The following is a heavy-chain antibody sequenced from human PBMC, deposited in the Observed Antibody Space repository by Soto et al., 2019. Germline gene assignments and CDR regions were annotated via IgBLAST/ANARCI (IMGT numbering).Heavy chain of an antibody. Sequence: EVQLVESGGGLDQPGGSVRLSCAASGFTFSNYWMTWVRQAPGKGLEWVANIKQDGSEKYYVESVKGRFTISRDNAKNSLYLQEKSLISYDAAVDYCGRDLRDYDSSSYDGPHGFDPWGQATLVIVSS. CDR2: IKQDGSEK. V-gene: IGHV3-7*05. J-gene: IGHJ5*02. D-gene: IGHD3-22*01. CDR3: GRDLRDYDSSSYDGPHGFDP. CDR1: GFTFSNYW.